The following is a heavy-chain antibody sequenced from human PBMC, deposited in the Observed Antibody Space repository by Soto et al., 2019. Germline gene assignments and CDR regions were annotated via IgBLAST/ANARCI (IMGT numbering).Heavy chain of an antibody. CDR2: ISSSGSTI. CDR1: GFTFSDYY. D-gene: IGHD4-17*01. V-gene: IGHV3-11*01. J-gene: IGHJ3*02. Sequence: QVQLVESGGGLVKPGGSLRLSCAASGFTFSDYYMSWIRQAPGKGLEWVSYISSSGSTIYYVDSVKGRFTISRDNAKNSLYLQMNSLRAEDTAVYYCARGQVEAGEDYGDYGHDAFDIWGQGTMVTVSS. CDR3: ARGQVEAGEDYGDYGHDAFDI.